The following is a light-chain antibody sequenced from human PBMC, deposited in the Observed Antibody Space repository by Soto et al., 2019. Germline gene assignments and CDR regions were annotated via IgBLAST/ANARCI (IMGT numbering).Light chain of an antibody. J-gene: IGKJ5*01. CDR2: GAS. Sequence: VLMQSPNTLSLSKGERATLSCWASQSLRSSYLAWYQRKPGQAPRLLMFGASNRATGIPARFSGTGSGTDFTLTINNLEPEDFAVYYCQVRTNWSIAFGRGTRLEIK. CDR3: QVRTNWSIA. CDR1: QSLRSSY. V-gene: IGKV3D-20*02.